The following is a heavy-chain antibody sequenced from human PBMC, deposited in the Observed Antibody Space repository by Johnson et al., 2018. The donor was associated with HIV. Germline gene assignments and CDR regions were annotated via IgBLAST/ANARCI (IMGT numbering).Heavy chain of an antibody. V-gene: IGHV3-66*01. CDR3: ARGGVVDVFDI. J-gene: IGHJ3*02. CDR2: IYSGGST. D-gene: IGHD2-21*01. Sequence: MQLVESGGGLVQPGGSLRLSCAASGFTVSNYYMTWVRQSPGKGLEWVSVIYSGGSTYYADSVKGRFTISRDNSKNTLYLHMNSLRAEDTAVYYCARGGVVDVFDIWGQGTMVTVS. CDR1: GFTVSNYY.